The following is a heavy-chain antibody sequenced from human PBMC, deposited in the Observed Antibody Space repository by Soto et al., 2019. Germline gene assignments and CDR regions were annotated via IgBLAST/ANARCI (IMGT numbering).Heavy chain of an antibody. J-gene: IGHJ4*02. V-gene: IGHV4-59*01. Sequence: SETLSLTCTVSGGSISTYYWSWIRQPPGKELEWIGYIYYSGSTIYNPSLKSRVIISVDTSKNQLSLKLISVTAADTAVYYCARGWTTGRYGSFDYWGQGTLVTVSS. CDR3: ARGWTTGRYGSFDY. CDR2: IYYSGST. D-gene: IGHD2-8*02. CDR1: GGSISTYY.